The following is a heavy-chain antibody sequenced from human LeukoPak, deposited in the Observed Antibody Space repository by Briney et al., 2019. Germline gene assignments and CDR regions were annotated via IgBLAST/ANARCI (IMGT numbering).Heavy chain of an antibody. CDR2: INNSYSHI. Sequence: PGGSLRLSCVASGFTFSSYSMNWVRQAPGKGLEWVSSINNSYSHIYYADSVKGRVTISRDNAKSSLYLQMNSLRAEDTAVYYCARDRFQSGGSPNVFDIWGRGTMVTVSS. V-gene: IGHV3-21*01. J-gene: IGHJ3*02. CDR3: ARDRFQSGGSPNVFDI. D-gene: IGHD1-26*01. CDR1: GFTFSSYS.